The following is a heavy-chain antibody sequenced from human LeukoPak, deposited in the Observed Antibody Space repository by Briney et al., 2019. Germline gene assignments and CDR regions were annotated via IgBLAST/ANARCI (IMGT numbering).Heavy chain of an antibody. CDR3: AKDHLEMITFGGVLATGLDY. CDR1: GFTFSSSG. V-gene: IGHV3-30*18. J-gene: IGHJ4*02. Sequence: PGRSLRLSCAASGFTFSSSGMHWVRQAPGKGLEWVAIISYDGNYKYYADSVKGRFTISRDKSKNTLYLQMNSLRAEDTAVYYCAKDHLEMITFGGVLATGLDYWGQGTLVTVSS. D-gene: IGHD3-16*02. CDR2: ISYDGNYK.